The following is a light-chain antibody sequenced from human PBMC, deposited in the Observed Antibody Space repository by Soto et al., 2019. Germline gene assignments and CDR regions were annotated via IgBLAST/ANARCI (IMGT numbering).Light chain of an antibody. V-gene: IGLV2-14*01. CDR3: CSYTTSNTRQIV. CDR1: SSDVGGYNY. CDR2: DVS. Sequence: QSALTQPASVSGSRGQSITISCTGTSSDVGGYNYVSWYQQHPGKAPKFMIYDVSNRPSGVSNRLSGSKSGNTASLTISGLQAEDEADYYCCSYTTSNTRQIVFGTGTKLTVL. J-gene: IGLJ1*01.